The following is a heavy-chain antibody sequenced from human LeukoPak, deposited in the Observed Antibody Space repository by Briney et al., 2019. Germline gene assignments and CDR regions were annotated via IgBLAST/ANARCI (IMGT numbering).Heavy chain of an antibody. CDR1: GFTFSSYA. V-gene: IGHV3-64*01. J-gene: IGHJ4*02. Sequence: PGGSLRLSCAASGFTFSSYAMSWVRQAPGQGLEWVSAISTNGGSTYYANSLKGRFTISRDNSKNTLYLQMGSLRAEDMAVYYCARAAVDTASDYFDFWGQGTVVTVSA. CDR2: ISTNGGST. CDR3: ARAAVDTASDYFDF. D-gene: IGHD5-18*01.